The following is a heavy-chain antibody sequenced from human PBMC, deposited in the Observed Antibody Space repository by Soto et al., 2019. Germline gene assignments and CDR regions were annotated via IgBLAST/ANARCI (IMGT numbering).Heavy chain of an antibody. CDR3: AKDLAATNWFDP. V-gene: IGHV3-30*18. J-gene: IGHJ5*02. D-gene: IGHD6-13*01. CDR1: GFIFSSYG. Sequence: QVQLVESGGGVVQPGRSLRLSCAASGFIFSSYGMHWVRQAPGKGLEWVAVISYDGSNKYYADSVKGRFTISRDNSKNTLYLQMNSLRAEDTAVYYCAKDLAATNWFDPWGQGTLVTVSS. CDR2: ISYDGSNK.